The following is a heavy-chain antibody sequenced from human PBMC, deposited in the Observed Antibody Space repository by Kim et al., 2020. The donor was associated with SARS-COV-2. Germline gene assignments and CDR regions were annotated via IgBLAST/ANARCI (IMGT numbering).Heavy chain of an antibody. CDR1: GGSFSGYY. D-gene: IGHD1-26*01. CDR2: INHSGST. J-gene: IGHJ4*02. CDR3: ARGRRGTQGRNYFDY. V-gene: IGHV4-34*01. Sequence: SETLSLTCAVYGGSFSGYYWSWIRQPPGKGLEWIGEINHSGSTNYNTSLKSRVTISVDTSKNQFSLKLSSVTAADTAVYYCARGRRGTQGRNYFDYWGQG.